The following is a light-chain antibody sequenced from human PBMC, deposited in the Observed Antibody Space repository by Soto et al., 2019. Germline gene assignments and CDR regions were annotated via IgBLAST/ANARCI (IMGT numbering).Light chain of an antibody. CDR3: QQSYSSPR. V-gene: IGKV1-39*01. Sequence: DIQMTQSPSSLSASVGDRVTITCRASQSISTYLNWYQQKPGKAPNLLIYAASNLQGGVPSRFSGSGSGTDFTLTISSLQPEDFATYYCQQSYSSPRFGQGTKLEIK. CDR1: QSISTY. CDR2: AAS. J-gene: IGKJ2*03.